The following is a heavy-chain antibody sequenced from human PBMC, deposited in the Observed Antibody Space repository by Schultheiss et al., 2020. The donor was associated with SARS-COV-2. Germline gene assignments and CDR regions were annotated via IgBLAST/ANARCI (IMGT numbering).Heavy chain of an antibody. J-gene: IGHJ6*02. CDR3: ARGDRGGGDYGMDV. CDR1: GFTFTSYG. D-gene: IGHD3-16*01. V-gene: IGHV3-33*01. CDR2: IWYDGSYK. Sequence: GGSLRLSCAASGFTFTSYGMHWVRQAPGKGLEWVALIWYDGSYKYYADSVKGRFTFSRDNSKNTLYLQMNSLRAEDTAVYYCARGDRGGGDYGMDVWGQGTTVTVSS.